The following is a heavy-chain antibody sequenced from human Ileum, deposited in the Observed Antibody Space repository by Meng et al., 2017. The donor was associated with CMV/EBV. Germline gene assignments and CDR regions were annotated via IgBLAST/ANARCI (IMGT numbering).Heavy chain of an antibody. CDR1: GFTFDSYD. Sequence: GGSLRLSCAASGFTFDSYDINWVRQAPGKGLEWVANIKEDGSENNYVDSVKGRFTVSRDNAKNSLYLQMNSLRAEDTAVYYCARDNVARSRYSTFDYWGQGTLVTVSS. V-gene: IGHV3-7*01. CDR2: IKEDGSEN. CDR3: ARDNVARSRYSTFDY. D-gene: IGHD3-16*02. J-gene: IGHJ4*02.